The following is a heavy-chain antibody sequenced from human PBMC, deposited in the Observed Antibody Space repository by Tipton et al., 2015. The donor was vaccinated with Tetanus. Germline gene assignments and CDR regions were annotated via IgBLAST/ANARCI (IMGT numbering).Heavy chain of an antibody. CDR3: ASYGGALGSGVGTIFPPT. Sequence: TLSLTCNVSGGSVSSGSYYWSWIRQPPGKGLEWIGYIYYSASTDYNPSLKSRVTISLDTSKNQFSLKLSSVTAADTAVYYCASYGGALGSGVGTIFPPTWGQGTLVTVSS. CDR1: GGSVSSGSYY. CDR2: IYYSAST. V-gene: IGHV4-61*01. J-gene: IGHJ5*02. D-gene: IGHD5-12*01.